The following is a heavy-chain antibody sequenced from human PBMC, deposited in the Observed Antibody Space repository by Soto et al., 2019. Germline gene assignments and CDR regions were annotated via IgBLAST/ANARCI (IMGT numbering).Heavy chain of an antibody. D-gene: IGHD3-3*02. V-gene: IGHV4-59*12. CDR1: GGSISSYY. J-gene: IGHJ4*01. CDR3: ARGPIPVMYPFYL. Sequence: QVQLQESGPGLVKPSETLSLTCTVSGGSISSYYWSWIRQPPGKGLEWIGYIYYSGSTNYNPSLKGRVTLSVDTAKNQFSLKLSFVTAADHAVYFRARGPIPVMYPFYLWGPGTPVTVS. CDR2: IYYSGST.